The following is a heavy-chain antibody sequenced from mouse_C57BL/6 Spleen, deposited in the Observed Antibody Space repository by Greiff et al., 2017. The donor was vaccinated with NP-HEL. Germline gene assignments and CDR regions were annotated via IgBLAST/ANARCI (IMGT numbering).Heavy chain of an antibody. CDR2: ISSGSSTI. Sequence: EVKLMESGGGLVKPGGSLKLSCAASGFTFSDYGMHWVRQAPEKGLEWVAYISSGSSTIYYADTVKGRFTISRDNAKNTLFLQMTSLRSEDTAMYYCAREYYGSSYWYFDVWGTGTTVTVSS. D-gene: IGHD1-1*01. V-gene: IGHV5-17*01. CDR1: GFTFSDYG. CDR3: AREYYGSSYWYFDV. J-gene: IGHJ1*03.